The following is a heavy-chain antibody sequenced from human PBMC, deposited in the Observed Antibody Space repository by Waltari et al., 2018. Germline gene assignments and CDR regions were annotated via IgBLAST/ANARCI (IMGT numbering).Heavy chain of an antibody. CDR3: ASCIAAAGTGRGPRRGNWFDP. J-gene: IGHJ5*02. CDR2: INHSGST. V-gene: IGHV4-34*01. CDR1: GGSFSGYY. D-gene: IGHD6-13*01. Sequence: QVQLQQWGAGLLKPSETLSLTCAVYGGSFSGYYWSWIRQPPGKGLEWIGEINHSGSTNYNPSLKRRVTISVDTSKNQFSLKLSSVTAADTAGYYCASCIAAAGTGRGPRRGNWFDPWGQGTLVTVSS.